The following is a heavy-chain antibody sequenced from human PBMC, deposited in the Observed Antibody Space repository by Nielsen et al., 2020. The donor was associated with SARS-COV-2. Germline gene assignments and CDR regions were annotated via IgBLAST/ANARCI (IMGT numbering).Heavy chain of an antibody. CDR2: IKQDGGEK. D-gene: IGHD5-24*01. V-gene: IGHV3-7*01. J-gene: IGHJ6*02. CDR3: ARDGYNYGGSDYYYGMDV. Sequence: VRQAPGKGLEWVANIKQDGGEKNYVDSVKGRFTISRDNAKNSLYLQMNSLRAEDTAVYYCARDGYNYGGSDYYYGMDVWGQGTTVTVSS.